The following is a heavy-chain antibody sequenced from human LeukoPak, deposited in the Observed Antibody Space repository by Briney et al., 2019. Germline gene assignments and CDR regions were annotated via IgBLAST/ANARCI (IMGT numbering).Heavy chain of an antibody. V-gene: IGHV3-48*03. J-gene: IGHJ4*02. Sequence: GGSLRLSCAVLGFTFSDYEMNWVRQAPGKGLEWVAYITNGGSIIYYGDSVKGRFTISRDNAKNSLHLQMNSLRAEDTAVYYCARQRIAVTVGGDFDYWGQGTLVTVSS. CDR3: ARQRIAVTVGGDFDY. CDR2: ITNGGSII. CDR1: GFTFSDYE. D-gene: IGHD6-19*01.